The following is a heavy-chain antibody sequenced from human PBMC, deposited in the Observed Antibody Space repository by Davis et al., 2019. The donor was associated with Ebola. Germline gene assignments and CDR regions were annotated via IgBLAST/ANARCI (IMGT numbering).Heavy chain of an antibody. D-gene: IGHD5-18*01. CDR1: GFTFSSYW. V-gene: IGHV3-7*03. J-gene: IGHJ4*02. CDR3: ARDRGHKYSYGPPFDY. Sequence: GESLKISCAASGFTFSSYWMSWVRQAPGKGLEWVANIKQDGSEKYYVDSVKGRFTISRDNAKNSLYLQMNSLRAEDTAVDYCARDRGHKYSYGPPFDYWGQGTLVTVSS. CDR2: IKQDGSEK.